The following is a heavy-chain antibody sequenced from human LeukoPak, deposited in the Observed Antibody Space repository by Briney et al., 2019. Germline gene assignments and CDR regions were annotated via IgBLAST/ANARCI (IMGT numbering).Heavy chain of an antibody. J-gene: IGHJ4*02. V-gene: IGHV3-23*01. CDR2: ISGSGGST. CDR3: AKDHHSSSSGPLDY. CDR1: GFTFSSYA. Sequence: PGGSLRLSCAASGFTFSSYAMSWVRQAPGKGLEWVSAISGSGGSTYYADSVKGRFTISRDNSKNTLYLQMNSLRAEDTAVYYCAKDHHSSSSGPLDYWGQGTLVTVSS. D-gene: IGHD6-6*01.